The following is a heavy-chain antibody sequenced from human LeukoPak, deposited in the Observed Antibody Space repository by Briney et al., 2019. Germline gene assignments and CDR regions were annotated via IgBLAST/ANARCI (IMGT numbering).Heavy chain of an antibody. D-gene: IGHD3-22*01. Sequence: GGSLRLSCAASGFTFSSYAMHWVRQAPGKGLEWVAVISYDGSNKYYADSVKGRFTISRDNSKNTLYLQMNSLRAEDTAVYYCARERDYDSSGYAFYFAYWGQGTLVSVSS. CDR3: ARERDYDSSGYAFYFAY. J-gene: IGHJ4*02. CDR1: GFTFSSYA. CDR2: ISYDGSNK. V-gene: IGHV3-30-3*01.